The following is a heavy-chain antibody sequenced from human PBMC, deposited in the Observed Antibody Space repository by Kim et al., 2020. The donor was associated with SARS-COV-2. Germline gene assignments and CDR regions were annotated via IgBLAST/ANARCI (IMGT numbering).Heavy chain of an antibody. CDR3: SHSGTFNGKFQF. CDR1: GLIFSDAW. CDR2: ITSRATT. V-gene: IGHV3-15*07. D-gene: IGHD1-26*01. Sequence: GGSLRLSCTASGLIFSDAWVNWVRLPPGKGLEWLGRITSRATTDYAVAVRNRVTISRDNSRNTIYLQMNSLVTEDTAIYYCSHSGTFNGKFQFWGQGTLVTVSS. J-gene: IGHJ4*02.